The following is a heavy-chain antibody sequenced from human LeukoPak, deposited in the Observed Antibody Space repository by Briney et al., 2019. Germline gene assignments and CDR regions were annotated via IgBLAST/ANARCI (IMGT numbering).Heavy chain of an antibody. V-gene: IGHV3-53*01. CDR1: GFTVSSNY. CDR2: IYSGGST. Sequence: PGGSLRLSCAASGFTVSSNYMSWVRQAPGKGLEWVSVIYSGGSTYYADSVKGRSTISRDNSKNTLYLQMNSLRAEDTAVYYCASSRQSMVADYWGQGTLVTVSS. CDR3: ASSRQSMVADY. J-gene: IGHJ4*02. D-gene: IGHD4/OR15-4a*01.